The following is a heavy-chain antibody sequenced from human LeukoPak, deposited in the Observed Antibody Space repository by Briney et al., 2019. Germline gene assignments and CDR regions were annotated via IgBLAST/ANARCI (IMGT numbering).Heavy chain of an antibody. Sequence: ASVKVSCKASGYTFTSYYIHWVRQAPGQGLEWMAIINPSGGTTNYAQKFQGRLTMTRDTSTSTVYMELSSLRSEDTAVYYCARDHRPSYDSSDYYYPGEYWGQGTLVTVSS. CDR2: INPSGGTT. CDR1: GYTFTSYY. V-gene: IGHV1-46*01. J-gene: IGHJ4*02. D-gene: IGHD3-22*01. CDR3: ARDHRPSYDSSDYYYPGEY.